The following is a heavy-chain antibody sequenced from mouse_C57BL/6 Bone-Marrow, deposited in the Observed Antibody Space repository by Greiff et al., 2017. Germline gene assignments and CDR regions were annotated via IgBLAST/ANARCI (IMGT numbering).Heavy chain of an antibody. CDR2: ISNGGGST. V-gene: IGHV5-12*01. CDR1: GFTFSDYY. J-gene: IGHJ3*01. CDR3: ARQTGGASPAY. Sequence: EVKLMESGGGLVQPGGSLKLSCAASGFTFSDYYMYWVRQTPEKRLEWVAYISNGGGSTYYPDTVKGRFTISRDNAKNTLYLQMSRLKSEDTAMYYCARQTGGASPAYWGQGTLVTVSA.